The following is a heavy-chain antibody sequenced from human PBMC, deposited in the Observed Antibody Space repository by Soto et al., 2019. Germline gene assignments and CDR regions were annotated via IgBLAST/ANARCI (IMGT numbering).Heavy chain of an antibody. J-gene: IGHJ6*02. D-gene: IGHD3-22*01. CDR2: MIPNFGTT. CDR3: ARESSGYYSGYYYYYYGMDV. Sequence: ASVKVSCKASGYTFTSYDINWVRQATGQGLEWMGGMIPNFGTTSYAQKFQGRVTITADDSTSTAYMELSSLRSEDTAVYYCARESSGYYSGYYYYYYGMDVWGQGTTVTVSS. CDR1: GYTFTSYD. V-gene: IGHV1-69*13.